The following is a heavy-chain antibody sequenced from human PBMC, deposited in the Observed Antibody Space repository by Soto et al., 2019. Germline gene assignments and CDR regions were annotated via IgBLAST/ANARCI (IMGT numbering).Heavy chain of an antibody. CDR2: KSNVGRNN. CDR1: GFTFISLA. J-gene: IGHJ3*02. CDR3: AKELLWFGELLYHAFDI. D-gene: IGHD3-10*01. Sequence: GGSLKLSLAASGFTFISLALNWFRQAPGKGRGWVPVKSNVGRNNYYADSLKGRFTISRDNSKNTLYLQMNSLRAEDTAVYYCAKELLWFGELLYHAFDIWGQGTMVTVSS. V-gene: IGHV3-30*18.